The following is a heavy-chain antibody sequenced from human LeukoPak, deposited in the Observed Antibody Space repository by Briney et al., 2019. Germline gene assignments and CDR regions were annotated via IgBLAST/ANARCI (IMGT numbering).Heavy chain of an antibody. CDR1: GFTLSSYG. V-gene: IGHV3-30*18. CDR2: ISYDGRLQ. D-gene: IGHD3-10*02. Sequence: GGSLRLSCAASGFTLSSYGMSWVRQAPGKGLEWVAVISYDGRLQYYADSVKGRFTISRNNSKNTLYLQMNSPRPEDTAVYYCAKDVRGVNTQFNFDFWGQGALVTVSS. CDR3: AKDVRGVNTQFNFDF. J-gene: IGHJ4*02.